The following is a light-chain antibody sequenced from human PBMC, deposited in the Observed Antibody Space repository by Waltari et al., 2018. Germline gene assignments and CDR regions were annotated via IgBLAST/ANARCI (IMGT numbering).Light chain of an antibody. V-gene: IGLV2-23*01. CDR2: EGS. J-gene: IGLJ2*01. CDR3: CSYAGSYVV. CDR1: SSDVGSYNL. Sequence: QSALTQPASVSGSPGQSITISCTGTSSDVGSYNLVSWYQQHPGKAPKLMIYEGSKRPSGVSNRFAGSKAGNPASLTISGLQAEDEADYYCCSYAGSYVVFGGGTKLTVL.